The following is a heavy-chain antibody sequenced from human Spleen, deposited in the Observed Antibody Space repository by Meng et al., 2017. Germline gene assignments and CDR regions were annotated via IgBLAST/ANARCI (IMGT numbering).Heavy chain of an antibody. CDR3: ARERTTVTTYHYYYYGMDV. D-gene: IGHD4-17*01. CDR2: ISSSSSYI. J-gene: IGHJ6*02. CDR1: GFTLSSYS. Sequence: GESLKISCAASGFTLSSYSMNWVRQVPGKGLEWVSSISSSSSYIYYADSVKGRFTISRDNAKNSLYLQMNSLRAEDTAVYYCARERTTVTTYHYYYYGMDVWGQGTTVTVSS. V-gene: IGHV3-21*01.